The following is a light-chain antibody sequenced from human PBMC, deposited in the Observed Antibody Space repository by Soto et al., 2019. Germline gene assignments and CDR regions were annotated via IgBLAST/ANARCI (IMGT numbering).Light chain of an antibody. CDR3: ALYMGSGTVV. J-gene: IGLJ2*01. CDR2: TTN. CDR1: SGSVSTTYY. Sequence: QTVVTQEPSFSVSPGGTVTLTCGLSSGSVSTTYYPSWYQQTPGQAPRTLIFTTNTRSSGVPDRFSGSIVGNKAALTITGAQADDESDYYCALYMGSGTVVFGGGTKLTVL. V-gene: IGLV8-61*01.